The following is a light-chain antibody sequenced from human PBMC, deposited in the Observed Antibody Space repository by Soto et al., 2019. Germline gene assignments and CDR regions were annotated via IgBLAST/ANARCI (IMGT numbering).Light chain of an antibody. CDR3: QSYDSIRLGDVV. V-gene: IGLV1-40*01. CDR1: SSNIGAGYD. Sequence: QSVLTQPPSVSGAPGQRVTISCTGSSSNIGAGYDVHWYQQLPGTAPKLLIYGNSNRPSGVPDRFSGSKSGTSASLAITGLQAEDEADYYCQSYDSIRLGDVVFGGGTKLTVL. CDR2: GNS. J-gene: IGLJ2*01.